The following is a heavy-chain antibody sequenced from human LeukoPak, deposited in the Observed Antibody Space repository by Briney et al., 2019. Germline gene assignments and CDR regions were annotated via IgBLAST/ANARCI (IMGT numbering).Heavy chain of an antibody. CDR2: ISSSSSTI. CDR1: GITFSSYS. CDR3: ARIVDGAFDI. D-gene: IGHD3-22*01. V-gene: IGHV3-48*04. Sequence: PGGSLRLSCAASGITFSSYSMNWVRQAPGKGLEWVSYISSSSSTIYYADSVKGRFTISRDNAKNSLYLQMNSLRAEDTAVYYCARIVDGAFDIWGQGTMVTVSS. J-gene: IGHJ3*02.